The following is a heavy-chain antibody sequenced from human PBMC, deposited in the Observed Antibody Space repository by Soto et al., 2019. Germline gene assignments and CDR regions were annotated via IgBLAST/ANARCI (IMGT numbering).Heavy chain of an antibody. CDR1: GFTVSSNY. CDR2: IYSGGST. J-gene: IGHJ6*02. D-gene: IGHD5-18*01. Sequence: PGGSLRLSCAASGFTVSSNYMSWVRQAPGKGLEWVSVIYSGGSTYYADSVKGRFTISRDNSKNTLYLQMNSLRAEDTAVYYCAKDRERGYSYDGYYYYGMDVWGQGTTVTVSS. V-gene: IGHV3-53*01. CDR3: AKDRERGYSYDGYYYYGMDV.